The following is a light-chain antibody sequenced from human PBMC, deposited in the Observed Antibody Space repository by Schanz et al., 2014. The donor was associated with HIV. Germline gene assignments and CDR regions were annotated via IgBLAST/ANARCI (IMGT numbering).Light chain of an antibody. CDR3: QSYDANTHCV. CDR1: SGSIASKY. CDR2: EDN. Sequence: NFMLTQPHSVSESPGKTVTISCTGSSGSIASKYGQWYQQRPGRAPTTVIYEDNQRPSGVPDRFSGSIDSSSNSASLTISGLKTEDEADYYCQSYDANTHCVFGGGTKLTVL. J-gene: IGLJ3*02. V-gene: IGLV6-57*02.